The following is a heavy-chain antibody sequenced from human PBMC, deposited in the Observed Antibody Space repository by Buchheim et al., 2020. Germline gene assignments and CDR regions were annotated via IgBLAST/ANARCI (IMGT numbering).Heavy chain of an antibody. J-gene: IGHJ4*02. CDR1: GGTFSSYT. Sequence: QVQLVQSGAEVKKPGSSVKVSCKASGGTFSSYTISWVRQAPGQGLEWMGRIIPILGIANYAQKFQGRVTMTAEKSKSTAHMELSSLRSEDTAVYYCARDLFLATGDYWGQGTL. CDR2: IIPILGIA. CDR3: ARDLFLATGDY. V-gene: IGHV1-69*08. D-gene: IGHD1-26*01.